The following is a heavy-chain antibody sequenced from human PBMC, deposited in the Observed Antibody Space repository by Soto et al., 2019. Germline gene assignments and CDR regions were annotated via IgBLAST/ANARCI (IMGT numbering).Heavy chain of an antibody. J-gene: IGHJ6*02. CDR2: VHDSWGP. V-gene: IGHV4-59*08. CDR3: ARQGFGALPGLVDV. D-gene: IGHD3-10*01. CDR1: GGSISSYY. Sequence: QVPLQESGPGLVKPSETLSLSCTVSGGSISSYYWSWIRQTPVKGLEWIGYVHDSWGPNYNPSLKSRVAISLDTSKSQFSLKLTSVTATDTAVYYCARQGFGALPGLVDVWGQGTTVTVSS.